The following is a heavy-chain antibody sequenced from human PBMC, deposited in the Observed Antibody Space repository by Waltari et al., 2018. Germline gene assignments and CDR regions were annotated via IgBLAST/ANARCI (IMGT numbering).Heavy chain of an antibody. Sequence: VQLQESGPGVVKPSQTLSLTCSVSGGSITSSNYYWNWIRQAAGKGLQWIGRIYTGGSTKYNPSLESRITIAMDTSQNHFSRRLNSVTASDTAVYYCATSNFYPPFDFWGQGAPVIVSS. CDR3: ATSNFYPPFDF. CDR2: IYTGGST. V-gene: IGHV4-61*02. J-gene: IGHJ4*02. CDR1: GGSITSSNYY. D-gene: IGHD3-3*01.